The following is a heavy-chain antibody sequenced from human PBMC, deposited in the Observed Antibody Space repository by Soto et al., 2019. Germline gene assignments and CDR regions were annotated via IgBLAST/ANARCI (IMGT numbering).Heavy chain of an antibody. Sequence: SQTLSLTCAIYGDSVSSNSAAWNWIRQSPSRGLEWLGRTYFRSKWYKDYAISVKSRITINPDTSKNQFSLQLNSVTPEDTAVYYCVRDVGGGEILDYWGQGTLVTVSS. CDR3: VRDVGGGEILDY. J-gene: IGHJ4*02. CDR2: TYFRSKWYK. D-gene: IGHD1-26*01. CDR1: GDSVSSNSAA. V-gene: IGHV6-1*01.